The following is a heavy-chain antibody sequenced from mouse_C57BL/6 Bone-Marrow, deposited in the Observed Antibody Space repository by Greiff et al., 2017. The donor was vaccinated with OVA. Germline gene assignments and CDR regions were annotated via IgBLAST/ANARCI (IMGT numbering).Heavy chain of an antibody. CDR2: IYPRSGNT. CDR1: GYTFTSYG. J-gene: IGHJ3*01. V-gene: IGHV1-81*01. Sequence: QVQLKQSGAELARPGASVKLSCKASGYTFTSYGISWVKQRTGQGLEWIGEIYPRSGNTYSNEKFKGKATLTADKSSSTAYMELRSLTSEDSAVYFCARIPPYYGSSLAWFAYWGQGTLVTVSA. D-gene: IGHD1-1*01. CDR3: ARIPPYYGSSLAWFAY.